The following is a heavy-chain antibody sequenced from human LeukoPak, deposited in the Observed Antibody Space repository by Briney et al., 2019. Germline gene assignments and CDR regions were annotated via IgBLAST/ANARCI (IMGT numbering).Heavy chain of an antibody. D-gene: IGHD3-9*01. V-gene: IGHV4-39*07. J-gene: IGHJ4*02. CDR2: IYYSGNT. CDR3: AREVSDYDILTGWIDY. Sequence: SSETLSLTCTVSGGSIFSSNSYWGWIRQPPGKGLEWIGSIYYSGNTYYNASLKSRVTISVGTSKSQFSLKLSSVTAADTAVYYCAREVSDYDILTGWIDYWGQGALVSVSS. CDR1: GGSIFSSNSY.